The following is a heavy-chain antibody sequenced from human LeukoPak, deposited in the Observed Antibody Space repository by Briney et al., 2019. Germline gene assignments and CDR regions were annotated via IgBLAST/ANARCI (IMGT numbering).Heavy chain of an antibody. J-gene: IGHJ4*02. CDR3: ARVYYDSSGYYHDY. V-gene: IGHV4-59*01. CDR2: IYYSGST. CDR1: GGSISSYY. Sequence: SSETLSLTCTVSGGSISSYYWSWIRQPPGKGLEWIGYIYYSGSTNYNPSLKSRVTISVDTSKNQFSLKLSSVTAADTAVYYCARVYYDSSGYYHDYWGQGTLVTVSS. D-gene: IGHD3-22*01.